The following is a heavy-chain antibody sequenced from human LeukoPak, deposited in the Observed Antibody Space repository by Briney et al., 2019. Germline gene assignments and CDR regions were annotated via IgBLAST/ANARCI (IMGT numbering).Heavy chain of an antibody. CDR1: GGSISSSSYY. D-gene: IGHD6-19*01. CDR3: ARDPASNWYSSGWYGVTNWYFDL. V-gene: IGHV4-39*07. J-gene: IGHJ2*01. CDR2: IYYSGST. Sequence: SETLSLTCTVSGGSISSSSYYWGRIRQPPGKGLEWIGSIYYSGSTYYNPSLKSRVTISVDTSKNQFSLKLSSVTAADTAVYYCARDPASNWYSSGWYGVTNWYFDLWGRGTLVTVSS.